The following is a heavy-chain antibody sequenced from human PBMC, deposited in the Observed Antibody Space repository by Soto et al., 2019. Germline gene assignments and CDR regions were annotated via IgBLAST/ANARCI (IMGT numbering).Heavy chain of an antibody. Sequence: SETLSLTCTVSGGSISSYYWSWIRQPPGKGLGWIGYIYYSGSTNYNPSLKSRVTISVDTSKNQFSLKLSSVTAADTAVYYCARGGDGPITMIVVAYDAFDIWGQGTMVTVSS. J-gene: IGHJ3*02. CDR1: GGSISSYY. CDR2: IYYSGST. CDR3: ARGGDGPITMIVVAYDAFDI. V-gene: IGHV4-59*01. D-gene: IGHD3-22*01.